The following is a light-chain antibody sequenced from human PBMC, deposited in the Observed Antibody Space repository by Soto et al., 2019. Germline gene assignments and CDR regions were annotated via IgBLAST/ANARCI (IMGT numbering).Light chain of an antibody. CDR3: QQSYSTLYT. CDR1: QSISNY. CDR2: AAS. V-gene: IGKV1-39*01. J-gene: IGKJ2*01. Sequence: DIQMTQSPSSLSASVGDRVTITCRASQSISNYLNWYQQKPGKAPTLLIYAASRLQSWVPSRFSGSGSGTDFTLTISSLQPEEFATYYCQQSYSTLYTFGQGTKLEIK.